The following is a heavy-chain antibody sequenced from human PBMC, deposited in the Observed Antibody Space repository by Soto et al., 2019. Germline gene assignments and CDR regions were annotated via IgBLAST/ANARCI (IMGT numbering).Heavy chain of an antibody. V-gene: IGHV4-4*02. Sequence: SETLSLTCAVSGVSISIGNWWTWVRQSPQRGLEYIGEIFHDGTANYYPSFERRVAISVDTSKNQFSLKLTSVTAADTAIYFCARLVYDTRLNYMYFDFWGQGTLVTVSS. D-gene: IGHD3-10*01. J-gene: IGHJ4*02. CDR3: ARLVYDTRLNYMYFDF. CDR2: IFHDGTA. CDR1: GVSISIGNW.